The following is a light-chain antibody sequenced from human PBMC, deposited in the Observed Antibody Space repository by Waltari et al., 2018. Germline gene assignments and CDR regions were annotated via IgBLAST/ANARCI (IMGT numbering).Light chain of an antibody. CDR1: QSLLASNGDNY. CDR3: MQAAHAPIT. CDR2: MGS. J-gene: IGKJ5*01. V-gene: IGKV2-28*01. Sequence: DVVMTQSPLSLPVTPGEPASISCRPSQSLLASNGDNYLNWYLQKPGQSPQVLMYMGSYRASGVPDRFSGSGSGTDFTLKVSRVEAEDVGVYYCMQAAHAPITFGQGTRLELK.